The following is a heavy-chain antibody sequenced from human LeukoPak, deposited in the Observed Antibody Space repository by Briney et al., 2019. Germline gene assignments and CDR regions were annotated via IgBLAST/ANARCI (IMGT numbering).Heavy chain of an antibody. Sequence: GGSLRLSCAASGFSFNTHTLAWVRQAPGKGLEWVSYISGSTTVIHYADSVKGRFTISRGNAKNSLYLQMSSLKVEDTAIYYCARGLYYMDVWGNGTTVTVSS. CDR1: GFSFNTHT. CDR3: ARGLYYMDV. CDR2: ISGSTTVI. V-gene: IGHV3-48*01. J-gene: IGHJ6*03.